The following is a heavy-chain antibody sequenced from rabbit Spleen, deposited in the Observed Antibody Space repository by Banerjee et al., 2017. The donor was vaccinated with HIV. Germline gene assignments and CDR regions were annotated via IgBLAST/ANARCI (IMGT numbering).Heavy chain of an antibody. CDR3: ARDTSSSFSSYGMVL. J-gene: IGHJ6*01. D-gene: IGHD1-1*01. CDR2: IDAGISGFS. V-gene: IGHV1S45*01. Sequence: QEQLEESGGDLVKPGASLTLTCTASGVFFSYSSYMCWVRQAQGKGLEWIACIDAGISGFSYSATGAKGLFTISKTSSTTVSLQITRLTAADTATYFCARDTSSSFSSYGMVLWGQGTLVTIS. CDR1: GVFFSYSSY.